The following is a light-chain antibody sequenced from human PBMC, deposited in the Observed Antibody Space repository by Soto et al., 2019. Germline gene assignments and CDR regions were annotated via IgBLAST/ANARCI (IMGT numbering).Light chain of an antibody. V-gene: IGLV3-21*02. CDR2: DDS. CDR1: NIGSKS. J-gene: IGLJ3*02. CDR3: QVWDSSSELWL. Sequence: SYELTQPPSVSVAPGQTATITCGGTNIGSKSVHWYQQRPGQAPVLAVHDDSDRPSGIPERFSGSNSGSTATLTISRVEAGDEADYYCQVWDSSSELWLFGGGTQLTVL.